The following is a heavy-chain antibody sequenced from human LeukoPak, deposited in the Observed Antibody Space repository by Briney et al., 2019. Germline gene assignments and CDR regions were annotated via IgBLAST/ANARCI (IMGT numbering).Heavy chain of an antibody. CDR1: GYTFTSSG. Sequence: ASVTVSCKAAGYTFTSSGITWVRQAPGQGLEWMGWIGTKSGNTNYAQKIQGGVTMMTDTSTGTAYMELRSLRSDDSAVYYCARAGAAAGRSDYWGQGTPVTVSS. J-gene: IGHJ4*02. CDR3: ARAGAAAGRSDY. V-gene: IGHV1-18*01. CDR2: IGTKSGNT. D-gene: IGHD6-13*01.